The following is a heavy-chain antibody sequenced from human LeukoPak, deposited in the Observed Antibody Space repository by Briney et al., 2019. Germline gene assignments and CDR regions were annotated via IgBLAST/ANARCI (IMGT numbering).Heavy chain of an antibody. J-gene: IGHJ4*02. CDR1: GGSISSGGYS. D-gene: IGHD4-17*01. V-gene: IGHV4-30-2*01. CDR3: ARAYGDYALVDY. Sequence: SETLSLTCAVSGGSISSGGYSWSWIRQPPGKGLEWIGYIYHSGSTYYNPSLKSRVTISVDRSKNQFSLKLSSVTAADTAVYYCARAYGDYALVDYWGQGTLVTVSS. CDR2: IYHSGST.